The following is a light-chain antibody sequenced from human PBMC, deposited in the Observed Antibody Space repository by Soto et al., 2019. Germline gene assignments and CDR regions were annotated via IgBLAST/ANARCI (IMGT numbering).Light chain of an antibody. CDR2: DAS. CDR3: QQFNSYP. CDR1: QGISSA. Sequence: AIQLTQSPSSLSASVGDRVTITCRASQGISSALAWYQQKPGKAPKLLIYDASNLESGVPSRFSGSGSGTDFTLTISSLQPEDFATYYCQQFNSYPFGGGTKVEIK. V-gene: IGKV1-13*02. J-gene: IGKJ4*02.